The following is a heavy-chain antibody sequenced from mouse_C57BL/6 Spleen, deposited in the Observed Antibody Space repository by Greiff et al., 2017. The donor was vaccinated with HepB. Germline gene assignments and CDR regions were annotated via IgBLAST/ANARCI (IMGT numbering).Heavy chain of an antibody. CDR2: IYPGDGDT. V-gene: IGHV1-82*01. Sequence: SGPELVKPGASVKISCKASGYAFSSSWMNWVKQRPGKGLEWIGRIYPGDGDTNYNGKFKGKATLTADKSSSTAYMQLSSLTSEDSAVYVCAREGYYSFDYWGQGTTLTVSS. CDR1: GYAFSSSW. CDR3: AREGYYSFDY. D-gene: IGHD1-1*01. J-gene: IGHJ2*01.